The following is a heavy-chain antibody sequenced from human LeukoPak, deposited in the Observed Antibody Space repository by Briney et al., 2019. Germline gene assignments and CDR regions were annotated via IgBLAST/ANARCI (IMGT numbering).Heavy chain of an antibody. CDR1: GYTFTSYD. V-gene: IGHV1-69*05. D-gene: IGHD1/OR15-1a*01. J-gene: IGHJ6*03. Sequence: SVKVSCKASGYTFTSYDINWVRQAPGQGLEWMGGIIPIFGTANYAQKFQGRVTITTDESTSTAYMELSSLRSEDTAVYYCARGPRKQRTYYMDVWGKGTTVTVSS. CDR3: ARGPRKQRTYYMDV. CDR2: IIPIFGTA.